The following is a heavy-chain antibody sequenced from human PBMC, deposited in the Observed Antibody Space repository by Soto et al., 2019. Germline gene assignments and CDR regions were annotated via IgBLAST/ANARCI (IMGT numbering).Heavy chain of an antibody. V-gene: IGHV4-39*01. J-gene: IGHJ4*02. CDR2: VYYRGRS. CDR3: VSQRTTVLTQAYFDY. Sequence: SETLSLTCTVSGGSVTNSSYYWGWIRQSPGKALEWIGSVYYRGRSYSKSSVKSRVTISVDTSKNQFSLNLNSVTASDTAVYFCVSQRTTVLTQAYFDYWGQGTLVTVSS. CDR1: GGSVTNSSYY. D-gene: IGHD4-4*01.